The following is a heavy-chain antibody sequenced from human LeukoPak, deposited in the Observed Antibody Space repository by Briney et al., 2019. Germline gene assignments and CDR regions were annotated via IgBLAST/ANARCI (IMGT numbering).Heavy chain of an antibody. D-gene: IGHD3/OR15-3a*01. V-gene: IGHV3-7*01. J-gene: IGHJ4*02. CDR1: GFTFSTYW. Sequence: GGSLRLSCAASGFTFSTYWMNWVRQAPGKGLEWVAIINQDGSQKYYVDSVKGRFTISRDNAKNLLYLQMDSLRVEDTAVYHCAKDVAWGRMDLWGQGTLATVSS. CDR2: INQDGSQK. CDR3: AKDVAWGRMDL.